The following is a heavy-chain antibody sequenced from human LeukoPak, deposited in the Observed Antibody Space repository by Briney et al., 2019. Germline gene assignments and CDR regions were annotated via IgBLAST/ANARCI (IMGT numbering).Heavy chain of an antibody. Sequence: GGSLRLSCAASGFTVSSNYMSWVRQAPGKGLEWVSVIYSGGSTYYADSVKGRFTISRDNSKNTLYLQMNSLRVEDTAVYYCARAPHPSSGWYPYDAFDIWGQGTMVTVSS. V-gene: IGHV3-66*01. CDR1: GFTVSSNY. CDR2: IYSGGST. D-gene: IGHD6-19*01. J-gene: IGHJ3*02. CDR3: ARAPHPSSGWYPYDAFDI.